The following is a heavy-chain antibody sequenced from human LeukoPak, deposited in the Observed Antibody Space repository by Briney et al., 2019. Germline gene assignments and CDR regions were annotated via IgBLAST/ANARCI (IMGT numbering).Heavy chain of an antibody. J-gene: IGHJ5*02. D-gene: IGHD3-10*01. CDR2: FDAADEKT. CDR1: GYTLSKLS. CDR3: APSPPPDGSYYDNWFDP. Sequence: ASVKVSCKVSGYTLSKLSMHWLRQAPGKGPEWMGGFDAADEKTIYAQQFQGRVTMTEDTSTDTAYMELSGLRSEDTAIYYRAPSPPPDGSYYDNWFDPWGQGTLVTVSS. V-gene: IGHV1-24*01.